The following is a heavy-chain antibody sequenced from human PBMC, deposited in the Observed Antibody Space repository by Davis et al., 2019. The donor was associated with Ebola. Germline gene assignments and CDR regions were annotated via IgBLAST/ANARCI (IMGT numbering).Heavy chain of an antibody. J-gene: IGHJ4*02. D-gene: IGHD6-19*01. V-gene: IGHV4-4*02. Sequence: MPSETLSLTCAVSGDFPSSSNWGRRLPQPRGKGLEWIGEISHSGSTNYNPSLRSRVTISIDKSEKQFSLKLSSVTAADTAVYYCARESSGWSSAFDYWGQGTLVTVSS. CDR3: ARESSGWSSAFDY. CDR2: ISHSGST. CDR1: GDFPSSSNW.